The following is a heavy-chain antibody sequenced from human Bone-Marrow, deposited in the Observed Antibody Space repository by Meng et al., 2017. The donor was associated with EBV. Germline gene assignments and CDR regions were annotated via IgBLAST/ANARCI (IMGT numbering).Heavy chain of an antibody. D-gene: IGHD3-22*01. J-gene: IGHJ4*02. Sequence: QVQLVQSGAEVKKPGASVKVSCKTSGYTFTTYDIHWVRQASGQGLEWMGWLSHYAQKLQGRVTMTTDTSTSTAYMELRSLRSDDTAVYYCARGKYYDNGGYSRSNYSFDFWGQGTLVNVSS. CDR2: LS. CDR1: GYTFTTYD. CDR3: ARGKYYDNGGYSRSNYSFDF. V-gene: IGHV1-18*01.